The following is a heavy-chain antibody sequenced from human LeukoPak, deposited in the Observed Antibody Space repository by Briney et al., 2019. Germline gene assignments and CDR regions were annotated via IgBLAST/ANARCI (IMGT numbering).Heavy chain of an antibody. J-gene: IGHJ3*02. CDR2: IIPIFGTA. CDR3: AREGGDCYLCPDAFDI. D-gene: IGHD2-21*02. CDR1: GGTFSSNT. Sequence: SVKVSCKASGGTFSSNTISWVRQAPGQGLEWMGGIIPIFGTANYAQKFQGRVTITTDESTSTAYMELSSLRSEDTAVYYCAREGGDCYLCPDAFDIWGQGTMVTVSS. V-gene: IGHV1-69*05.